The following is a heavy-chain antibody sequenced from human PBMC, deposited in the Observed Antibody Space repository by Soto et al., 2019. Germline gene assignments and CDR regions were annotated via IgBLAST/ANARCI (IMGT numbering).Heavy chain of an antibody. CDR1: GYTFTTYY. Sequence: QVQLVQSGAEVKKPGASVKVSCETSGYTFTTYYMHWVRRAPGQGLEWMGMINPSGGGTSYAQKFQGRVTMTRDTSTRTIYMELSSLRFDDTAIYYCARRAYNYANMDVWGQGTTVTVSS. D-gene: IGHD5-18*01. CDR3: ARRAYNYANMDV. J-gene: IGHJ6*02. V-gene: IGHV1-46*01. CDR2: INPSGGGT.